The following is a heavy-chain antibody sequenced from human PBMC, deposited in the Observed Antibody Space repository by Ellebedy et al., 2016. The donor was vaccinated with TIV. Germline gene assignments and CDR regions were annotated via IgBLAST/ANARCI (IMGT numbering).Heavy chain of an antibody. CDR2: VSSDGSYT. CDR3: ARGDPTYMDV. D-gene: IGHD2-21*01. CDR1: GFTFSSYW. Sequence: PGGSLRLSCAVSGFTFSSYWMHWVRQLPGKGLVWVSRVSSDGSYTSYADSVKGRFTISRDNAKNTVYLQMNSLSADDTTVYYCARGDPTYMDVWGKGTTVTVS. V-gene: IGHV3-74*01. J-gene: IGHJ6*03.